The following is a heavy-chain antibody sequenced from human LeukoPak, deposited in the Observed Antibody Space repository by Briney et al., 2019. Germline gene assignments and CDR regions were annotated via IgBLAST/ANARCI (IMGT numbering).Heavy chain of an antibody. V-gene: IGHV3-7*01. CDR3: VRGSDS. Sequence: PGGSLRLSCAASGFTLSNHWMNWIRQAPGKGLEWAANISPAGIDKFYVDSVRGRFTISRDNAKNSRYLQMSSLRAEDTAVYDCVRGSDSWGQGTLVTVSS. CDR2: ISPAGIDK. J-gene: IGHJ4*02. CDR1: GFTLSNHW.